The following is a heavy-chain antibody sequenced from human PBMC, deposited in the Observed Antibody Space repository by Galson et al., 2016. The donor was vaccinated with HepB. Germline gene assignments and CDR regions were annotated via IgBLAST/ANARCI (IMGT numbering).Heavy chain of an antibody. J-gene: IGHJ3*02. V-gene: IGHV1-18*01. D-gene: IGHD2-2*01. CDR2: ISPYNGNT. CDR1: AYTFTRYG. Sequence: SVKVSCKASAYTFTRYGISWVRQAPGQGLEWMGWISPYNGNTNYAQKLQGRVTMTTDTSTSTAYMELMSLRSDDTAVYYCAREGPWVVPASNKRSAFDIWGQGTMVTVSS. CDR3: AREGPWVVPASNKRSAFDI.